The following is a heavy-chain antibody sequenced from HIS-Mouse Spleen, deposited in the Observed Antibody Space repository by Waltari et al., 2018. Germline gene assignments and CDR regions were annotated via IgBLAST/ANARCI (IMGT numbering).Heavy chain of an antibody. CDR1: GFRGSSNY. J-gene: IGHJ4*02. CDR3: ARHYYYGSGSYYFDY. CDR2: IYSGGST. Sequence: EVQLVETGGGLIQPGGSLRLSCAASGFRGSSNYLRWVRQAPGRGLEWVSVIYSGGSTYYADSVKGRFTISRDNSKNTLYLQMNSLRAEDTAVYYCARHYYYGSGSYYFDYWGQGTLVTVSS. D-gene: IGHD3-10*01. V-gene: IGHV3-53*02.